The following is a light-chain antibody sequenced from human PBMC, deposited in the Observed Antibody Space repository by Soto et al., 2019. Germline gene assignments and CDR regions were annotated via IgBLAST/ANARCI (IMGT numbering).Light chain of an antibody. Sequence: EVLMTQSPATLSVSPGERFTFSCRASQSVTTSLAWYQHKPGQSPRLLISGASTGASGIPPRFSGSGSGTEFTLTIDRLQSADFAVYYCQQYDRWPVTFGGGTKVDIK. CDR3: QQYDRWPVT. V-gene: IGKV3-15*01. J-gene: IGKJ4*01. CDR1: QSVTTS. CDR2: GAS.